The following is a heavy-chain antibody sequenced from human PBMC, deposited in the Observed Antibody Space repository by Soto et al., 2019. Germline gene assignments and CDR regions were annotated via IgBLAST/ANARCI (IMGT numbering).Heavy chain of an antibody. J-gene: IGHJ3*02. Sequence: QVQLQQWGAGLLKPSETLSLTCAVYGGFVSSGSYYWSWIRQPPGKGLEWIGEMSHSGGTHFNPSLKSRVTISVDTSKNQFSLKMSSATAADTALYYCARVERGTATTVVDAFDIWGPRTMVTVSS. CDR3: ARVERGTATTVVDAFDI. V-gene: IGHV4-34*01. CDR2: MSHSGGT. CDR1: GGFVSSGSYY. D-gene: IGHD1-1*01.